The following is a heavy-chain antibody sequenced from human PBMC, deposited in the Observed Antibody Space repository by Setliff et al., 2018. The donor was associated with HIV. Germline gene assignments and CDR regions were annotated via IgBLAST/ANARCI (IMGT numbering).Heavy chain of an antibody. CDR3: ASGMGWDTAMGGAFDI. J-gene: IGHJ3*02. V-gene: IGHV1-2*06. CDR1: GYTFTAYF. D-gene: IGHD5-18*01. Sequence: ASVKVSCKASGYTFTAYFMHWVRQAPGQGLEWMGRIIPNSGGTNYAQKVQGRVTMTTDTSTTTAYMELRRLKSDDTAINLCASGMGWDTAMGGAFDIWEQGTMVTVSS. CDR2: IIPNSGGT.